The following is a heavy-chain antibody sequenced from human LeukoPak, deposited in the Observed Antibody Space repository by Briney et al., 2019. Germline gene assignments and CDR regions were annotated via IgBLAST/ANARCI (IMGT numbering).Heavy chain of an antibody. Sequence: GGSLRLSCVGSGFNFGGYWMGWVRQAPGRGLVCVANINLDGSETYYVDSVKGRFTISRDNAKNSLFLQMSSLRADDTAVYYCARLDWRSIEYWGPGSLVTVSS. CDR3: ARLDWRSIEY. V-gene: IGHV3-7*05. CDR2: INLDGSET. D-gene: IGHD3/OR15-3a*01. CDR1: GFNFGGYW. J-gene: IGHJ4*02.